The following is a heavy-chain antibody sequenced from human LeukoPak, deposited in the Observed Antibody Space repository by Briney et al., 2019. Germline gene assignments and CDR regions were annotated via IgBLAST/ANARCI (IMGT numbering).Heavy chain of an antibody. J-gene: IGHJ6*02. D-gene: IGHD6-19*01. CDR1: GYSFTSYW. Sequence: GESLKISCKGSGYSFTSYWIGWVRQMPGKGLEWMGIIYPGDSDTRYSPSFQGQVAISADKSISTAYLQWSSLKASDTAMYYCARGGWGSGWYFYYGMDVWGQGTTVTVSS. V-gene: IGHV5-51*01. CDR3: ARGGWGSGWYFYYGMDV. CDR2: IYPGDSDT.